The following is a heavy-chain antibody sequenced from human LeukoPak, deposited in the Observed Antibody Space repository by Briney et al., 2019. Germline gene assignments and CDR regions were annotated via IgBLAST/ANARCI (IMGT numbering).Heavy chain of an antibody. J-gene: IGHJ4*02. V-gene: IGHV3-23*01. D-gene: IGHD6-19*01. CDR2: ISGSGDST. Sequence: GGSLRLSCAASGFTFSSYAMTWVRQAPGKGLEWVSGISGSGDSTYYADSVKGRFTISRDNSKNTFYLQMNSLRAEDTAVYYCAKVRYNSGWLFDYWGQGTLVTASS. CDR1: GFTFSSYA. CDR3: AKVRYNSGWLFDY.